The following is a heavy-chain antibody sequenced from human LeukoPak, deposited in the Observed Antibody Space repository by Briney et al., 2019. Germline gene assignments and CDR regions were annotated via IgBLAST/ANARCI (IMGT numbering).Heavy chain of an antibody. V-gene: IGHV3-13*01. CDR1: GFTFSSYD. J-gene: IGHJ4*02. Sequence: GGSLRLSCAASGFTFSSYDMHWVRQATGKGLEWVSAIGTAGDTYYPGSVKGRFTISRENAKNSLYLQMNSLRAGDTAVYYCARLQEDCSSTSCQTFFDYWGQGTLVTVSS. D-gene: IGHD2-2*01. CDR3: ARLQEDCSSTSCQTFFDY. CDR2: IGTAGDT.